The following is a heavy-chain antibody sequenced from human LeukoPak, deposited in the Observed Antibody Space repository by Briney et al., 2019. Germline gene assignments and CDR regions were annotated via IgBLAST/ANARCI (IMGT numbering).Heavy chain of an antibody. V-gene: IGHV1-18*01. CDR3: ASGISKIWAMGTAFDY. CDR1: GYTFTSYG. D-gene: IGHD5-18*01. Sequence: ASVKVSCKASGYTFTSYGISWVRQAPGQGLEWMGWISAYNGSTNYAQKLQGRVTMTTHTSTSTAYMELRSLRSDDTAVYYCASGISKIWAMGTAFDYWGQGTLVTVSS. CDR2: ISAYNGST. J-gene: IGHJ4*02.